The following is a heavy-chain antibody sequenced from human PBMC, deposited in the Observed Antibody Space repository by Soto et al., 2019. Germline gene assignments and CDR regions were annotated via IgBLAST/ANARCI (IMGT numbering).Heavy chain of an antibody. J-gene: IGHJ2*01. CDR3: ATARQFRYFDWLPEDWYFDL. D-gene: IGHD3-9*01. Sequence: QVQLVQSGAEVKKPGSSVKVSCKASGGTFSSYAISWVRQAPGQGLEWMGGIIPIFGTANYAQKFQGRVTITADESXXTXYXXLSSLRSEDTAVYYCATARQFRYFDWLPEDWYFDLWGRGTLVTVSS. CDR2: IIPIFGTA. V-gene: IGHV1-69*12. CDR1: GGTFSSYA.